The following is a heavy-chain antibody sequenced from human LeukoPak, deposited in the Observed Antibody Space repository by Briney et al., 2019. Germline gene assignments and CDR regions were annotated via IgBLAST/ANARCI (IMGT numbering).Heavy chain of an antibody. CDR1: GYTFTSYA. CDR2: INAGNGNT. D-gene: IGHD5-18*01. V-gene: IGHV1-3*01. J-gene: IGHJ4*02. Sequence: ASVKVSCKASGYTFTSYAMHWVRQAPGQRLEWMGWINAGNGNTKYSQKFQGRVTITRDTSASTAYMELSSLRSEDTAVYYSARDPPFGYRTPHFDYWGQGTLVTVSS. CDR3: ARDPPFGYRTPHFDY.